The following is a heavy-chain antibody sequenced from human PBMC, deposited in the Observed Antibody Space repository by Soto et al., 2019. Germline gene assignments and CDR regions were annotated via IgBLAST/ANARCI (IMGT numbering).Heavy chain of an antibody. J-gene: IGHJ6*02. D-gene: IGHD6-6*01. Sequence: QITLKESGPTLVKPTQTLTLTCTFSGFSLSTSGVGVGWIRQPPGKALEWLALIYWDDDKRYSPSLKSRLTITKATAKNQVVLTMTNMDPVDTATYYFAHTRPPWGGMDVWGQGTTVTVSS. CDR2: IYWDDDK. CDR3: AHTRPPWGGMDV. V-gene: IGHV2-5*02. CDR1: GFSLSTSGVG.